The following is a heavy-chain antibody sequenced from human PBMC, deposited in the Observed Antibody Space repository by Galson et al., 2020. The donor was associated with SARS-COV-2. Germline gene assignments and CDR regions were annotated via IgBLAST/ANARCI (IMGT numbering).Heavy chain of an antibody. CDR1: GYSLTSSW. CDR3: ARRGDGYNYVYYGMDV. CDR2: IYPGDSDT. D-gene: IGHD5-12*01. V-gene: IGHV5-51*01. J-gene: IGHJ6*02. Sequence: GESLKISCQGSGYSLTSSWISWVRQTPGKGLEWMGIIYPGDSDTRYSPSFQGQVTISADKSISTAYLQWSSLKASDTAMYYCARRGDGYNYVYYGMDVWGQGTTVTVSS.